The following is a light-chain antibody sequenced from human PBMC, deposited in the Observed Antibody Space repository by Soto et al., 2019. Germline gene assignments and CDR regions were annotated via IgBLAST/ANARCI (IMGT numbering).Light chain of an antibody. CDR3: SSYTTTSTYV. CDR1: SSDVGVYNY. CDR2: EVS. Sequence: QSALTQPASVSGSPGQSITISCTGTSSDVGVYNYVSWSQQHPGKAPKLMIYEVSNRPSGVSNRFSGSKSGNTASLTISGLQAEDEADYYCSSYTTTSTYVFGTGTKVTV. J-gene: IGLJ1*01. V-gene: IGLV2-14*01.